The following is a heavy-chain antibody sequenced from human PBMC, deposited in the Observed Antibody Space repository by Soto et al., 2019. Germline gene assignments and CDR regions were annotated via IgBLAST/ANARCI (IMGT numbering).Heavy chain of an antibody. CDR3: ARGAGVAAAGTTNWFDP. Sequence: SETLSLTCTVSGGSISSGDYYWSWIRQPPGKGLEWIGYIYYSGSTYYNPSLKSRVTISVDTSKNQFSLKLSSVTAADTAVYYCARGAGVAAAGTTNWFDPWGQGPLVTVSS. D-gene: IGHD6-13*01. V-gene: IGHV4-30-4*01. J-gene: IGHJ5*02. CDR1: GGSISSGDYY. CDR2: IYYSGST.